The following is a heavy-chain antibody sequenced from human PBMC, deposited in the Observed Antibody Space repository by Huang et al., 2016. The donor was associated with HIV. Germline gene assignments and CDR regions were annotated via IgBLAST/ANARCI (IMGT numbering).Heavy chain of an antibody. J-gene: IGHJ3*02. Sequence: EVQLVQSGAVVKKPGESLKISCKGSGYTFNGYWIGWVRQMPGKGLEWMGSILPGDSETTYSPSFQGQVTISADKSISTAYLQWSGLKASDTAMYYCARQGVGDFVVEPTGLGAFDIWGQGTMVTVSS. V-gene: IGHV5-51*01. CDR1: GYTFNGYW. D-gene: IGHD2-2*01. CDR2: ILPGDSET. CDR3: ARQGVGDFVVEPTGLGAFDI.